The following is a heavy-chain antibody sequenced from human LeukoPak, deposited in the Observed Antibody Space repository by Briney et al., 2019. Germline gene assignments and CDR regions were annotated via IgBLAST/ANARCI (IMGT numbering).Heavy chain of an antibody. CDR3: ARDGAGLSYYYYGMDV. J-gene: IGHJ6*02. CDR1: GFTFSSYR. V-gene: IGHV3-21*01. CDR2: ISSSSSYI. Sequence: KAGGSLRLSCAASGFTFSSYRMNWVRQAPGKGLEWVSSISSSSSYIYYADSVKGRFTISRDNAKNSLYLQMNSLRAEDTAVYYCARDGAGLSYYYYGMDVWGQGTTVTVSS. D-gene: IGHD2/OR15-2a*01.